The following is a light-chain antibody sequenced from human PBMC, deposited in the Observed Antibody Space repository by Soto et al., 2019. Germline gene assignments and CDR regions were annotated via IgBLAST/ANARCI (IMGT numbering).Light chain of an antibody. CDR3: QQANSFPYT. V-gene: IGKV1-12*01. CDR1: QGLRSW. J-gene: IGKJ2*01. Sequence: DIQMTQSPSSVSASVGDIVTITYRARQGLRSWLAWYQQKPGKAPQLLIYAASSLQSGVPSRFSCSGSGTDFTLTISSLQPEEFATYYCQQANSFPYTFGQGTKLEIK. CDR2: AAS.